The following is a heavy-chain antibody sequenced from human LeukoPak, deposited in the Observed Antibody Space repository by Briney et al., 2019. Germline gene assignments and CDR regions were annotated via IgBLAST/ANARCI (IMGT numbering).Heavy chain of an antibody. Sequence: PSETLSLTCTVSGGSIGDYYWSWIREPPGKGLEWIGYLYYSRNTNYSPSLKSRVTISIDTSKNQFSLRLSSVTAADTAVYYCVSGLWEVPGCHWGQGTLVTVSS. CDR2: LYYSRNT. CDR3: VSGLWEVPGCH. J-gene: IGHJ4*02. CDR1: GGSIGDYY. D-gene: IGHD1-26*01. V-gene: IGHV4-59*01.